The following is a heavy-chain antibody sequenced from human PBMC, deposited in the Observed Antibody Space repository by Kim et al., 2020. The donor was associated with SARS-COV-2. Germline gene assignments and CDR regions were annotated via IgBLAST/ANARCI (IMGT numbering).Heavy chain of an antibody. CDR3: APRPGYTSGWYSGPQH. CDR2: ISRSGTSI. D-gene: IGHD6-19*01. Sequence: GGSLRLSCAASGFSFSNYEMTWVRQAPGKGLEWISYISRSGTSINYADSVKGRFTISRDNAKNSLYLQMNSLRAEDTAVYYCAPRPGYTSGWYSGPQHWG. J-gene: IGHJ1*01. CDR1: GFSFSNYE. V-gene: IGHV3-48*03.